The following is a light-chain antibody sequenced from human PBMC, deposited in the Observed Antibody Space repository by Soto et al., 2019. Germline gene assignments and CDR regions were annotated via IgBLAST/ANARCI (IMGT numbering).Light chain of an antibody. CDR2: HAS. J-gene: IGKJ1*01. CDR1: QSISSW. V-gene: IGKV1-5*01. CDR3: QQYNSYS. Sequence: DIQMTPSPSTLSASVGDRVTIPCPASQSISSWLAWYQQKPGKAPKLLIYHASNLQSGVPSRFSGSGSGTEFTLTISSLQPDDFATYYCQQYNSYSFGQGTKVDIK.